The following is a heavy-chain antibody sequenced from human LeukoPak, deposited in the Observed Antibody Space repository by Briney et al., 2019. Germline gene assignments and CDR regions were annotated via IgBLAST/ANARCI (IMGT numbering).Heavy chain of an antibody. J-gene: IGHJ5*02. CDR1: GFTFSSYW. CDR2: LKQDGSEK. CDR3: AGWQYQLGRFDP. V-gene: IGHV3-7*01. Sequence: GGSLRLSCAASGFTFSSYWMSWVRQAPGKGMERVANLKQDGSEKYYVDSVKCRFTISRDNAKNSLYLQMNSLRAEDTAVYYCAGWQYQLGRFDPWGQGTLVTVSS. D-gene: IGHD2-2*01.